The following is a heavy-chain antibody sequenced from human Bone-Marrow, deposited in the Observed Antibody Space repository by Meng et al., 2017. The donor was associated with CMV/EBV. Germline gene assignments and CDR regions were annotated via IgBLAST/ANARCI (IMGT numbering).Heavy chain of an antibody. J-gene: IGHJ4*02. Sequence: GESLKISCAASGFTFDDYGMSWVRQAPGKGLEWVSGINWNGGSTGYADSVKGRFTISRDNAKNSLYLQMNSLRAEDTALYYCARVLGCGGDCPPAPCDYWGQGNLVNVAS. V-gene: IGHV3-20*04. D-gene: IGHD2-21*01. CDR2: INWNGGST. CDR1: GFTFDDYG. CDR3: ARVLGCGGDCPPAPCDY.